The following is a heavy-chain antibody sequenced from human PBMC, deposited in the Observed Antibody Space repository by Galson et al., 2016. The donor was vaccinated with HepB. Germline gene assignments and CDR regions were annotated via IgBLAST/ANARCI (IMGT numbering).Heavy chain of an antibody. CDR2: ISADGSTT. J-gene: IGHJ3*02. CDR3: ARDKSSGYSDAFDM. D-gene: IGHD3-22*01. Sequence: SLRLSCAVSGFTLTTYAMHWVRQAPGKGLEWVAVISADGSTTYYAVSVEGRFTISRDNAKNSLYLQMNSLRGEDTAVYFCARDKSSGYSDAFDMWGQGTMVTVSS. V-gene: IGHV3-30*12. CDR1: GFTLTTYA.